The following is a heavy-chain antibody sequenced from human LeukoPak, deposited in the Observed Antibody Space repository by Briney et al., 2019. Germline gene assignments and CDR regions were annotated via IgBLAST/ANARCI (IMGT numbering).Heavy chain of an antibody. Sequence: SETLSLTCAVSGGSISSYYWSWIRQPPGKGLEWIGYIYYSGSTYYNPSLKSRVTISVDTSKNQFSLKLSSVTAADTAVYYCARHWARGVDYWGQGTLVTVSS. CDR2: IYYSGST. CDR1: GGSISSYY. V-gene: IGHV4-59*04. J-gene: IGHJ4*02. D-gene: IGHD3-10*01. CDR3: ARHWARGVDY.